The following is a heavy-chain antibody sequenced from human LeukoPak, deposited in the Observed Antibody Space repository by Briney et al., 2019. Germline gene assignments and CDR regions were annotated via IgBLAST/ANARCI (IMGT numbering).Heavy chain of an antibody. J-gene: IGHJ5*02. V-gene: IGHV4-59*08. D-gene: IGHD4-17*01. Sequence: SETLSLTCTVSGGSISSYYWSWIRQPPGKGLEWIGYIYYSGSTYYNPSLKSRVTISVDTSKNQFSLKLSSVTAADTAVYYCARHDGDYGWFNPWGQGTLVTVSS. CDR3: ARHDGDYGWFNP. CDR1: GGSISSYY. CDR2: IYYSGST.